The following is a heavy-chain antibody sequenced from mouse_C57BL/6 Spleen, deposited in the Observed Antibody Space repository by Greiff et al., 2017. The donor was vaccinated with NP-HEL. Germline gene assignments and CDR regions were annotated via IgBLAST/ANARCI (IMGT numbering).Heavy chain of an antibody. J-gene: IGHJ4*01. Sequence: DVMLVESGGGLVQPGGSLKLSCAASGFTFSDYYMYWVRQTPEKRLEWVAYISNGGGSTYYPDTVKGRFTISRDNAKNTLYLQMSRLKSEDTAMYYCARPGAYYGYDAAMDYWGQGTSVTVSS. V-gene: IGHV5-12*01. D-gene: IGHD2-9*01. CDR2: ISNGGGST. CDR1: GFTFSDYY. CDR3: ARPGAYYGYDAAMDY.